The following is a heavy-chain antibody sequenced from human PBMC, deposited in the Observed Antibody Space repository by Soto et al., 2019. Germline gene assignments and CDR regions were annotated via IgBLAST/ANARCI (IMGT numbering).Heavy chain of an antibody. CDR2: ISYDGSNK. V-gene: IGHV3-30-3*01. CDR3: VTKGFDY. Sequence: QVQLVESGGGVVQPGRSLRLSCAASGFTFSSYAMHWVRQAPGKGLEWVAVISYDGSNKYYADSVKGRFTISRDNSKNTLYLQMNSLRAEDTAVYYGVTKGFDYWGQGTLVTVSS. CDR1: GFTFSSYA. J-gene: IGHJ4*02.